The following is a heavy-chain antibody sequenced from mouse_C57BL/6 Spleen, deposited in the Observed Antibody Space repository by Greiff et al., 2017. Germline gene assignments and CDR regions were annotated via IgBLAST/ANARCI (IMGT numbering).Heavy chain of an antibody. J-gene: IGHJ4*01. CDR1: GFNIKDYY. Sequence: EVMLVESGAELVKPGASVKLSCTASGFNIKDYYMHWVKQRTEQGLEWIGRIDPEDGETKYAPKFQGKATITADTSSNTAYLQLSSRTSEDTAVYYCAGGDDWAYAMDYWGQGTSVTVSS. V-gene: IGHV14-2*01. CDR3: AGGDDWAYAMDY. CDR2: IDPEDGET. D-gene: IGHD4-1*01.